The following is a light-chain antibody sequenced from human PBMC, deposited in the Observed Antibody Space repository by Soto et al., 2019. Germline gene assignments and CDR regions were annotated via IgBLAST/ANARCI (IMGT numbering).Light chain of an antibody. J-gene: IGLJ3*02. CDR3: LLSYSGASGV. CDR2: DTS. V-gene: IGLV7-46*01. CDR1: TGAVTSGHY. Sequence: QAVVTQEPSLTVSPGGRVTLTCGSSTGAVTSGHYPYWFQQKPGQAPRTLIYDTSNKHSWTPARFSGSLLGGKAALTLSGAQPEDEADYYCLLSYSGASGVFGGGTKLTVL.